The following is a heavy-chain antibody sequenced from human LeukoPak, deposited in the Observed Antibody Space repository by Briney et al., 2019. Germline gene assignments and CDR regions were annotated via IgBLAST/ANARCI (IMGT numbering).Heavy chain of an antibody. CDR1: GGSISSSSYY. D-gene: IGHD1-7*01. CDR2: IYYSGST. Sequence: SETLSLTCTVSGGSISSSSYYWGWIRQPPGKGLEWIGSIYYSGSTYYNPSLKSRVTISVETSKNQFSLKLSSVTAADTAVYYCARGGYNWNYARLGFDFDYWGQGTLVTVSS. V-gene: IGHV4-39*07. J-gene: IGHJ4*02. CDR3: ARGGYNWNYARLGFDFDY.